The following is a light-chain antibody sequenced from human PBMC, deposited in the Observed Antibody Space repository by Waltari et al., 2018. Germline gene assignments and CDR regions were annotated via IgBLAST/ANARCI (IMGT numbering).Light chain of an antibody. J-gene: IGLJ3*02. CDR3: SSYAGSNLWV. V-gene: IGLV2-8*01. Sequence: QSALTQPPSASGSPGQSVTISCTGTSSDVGGYDYVSWYQQHPDKAPKLMIYEVTKRPSVVPDRFSCSKSGNTASLTVSGLQAEDEADYYCSSYAGSNLWVFGGGTKLTVL. CDR1: SSDVGGYDY. CDR2: EVT.